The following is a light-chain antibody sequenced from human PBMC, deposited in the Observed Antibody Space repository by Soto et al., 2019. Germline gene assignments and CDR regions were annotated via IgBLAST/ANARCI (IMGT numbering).Light chain of an antibody. Sequence: EIVITQSPAPLSVSPGERAPPSCRASQSVSSNLAWYQQKPGQAPRLLIYGASTRATGIPARFSGSGSGTEFTLTISSLQSEDFAVYYCQQYNNWPLTFGGGTKVDIK. J-gene: IGKJ4*01. CDR1: QSVSSN. CDR3: QQYNNWPLT. CDR2: GAS. V-gene: IGKV3-15*01.